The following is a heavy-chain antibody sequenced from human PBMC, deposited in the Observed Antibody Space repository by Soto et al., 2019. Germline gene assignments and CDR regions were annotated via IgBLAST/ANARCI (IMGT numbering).Heavy chain of an antibody. Sequence: KSSETLSLTCTVSGDSISSSNYYWGWILQPPGKGLEWIGSIYYSGSTYYKPSLKSRVTISIDTSKKRFSLKLSSVTAADTAVYYCATNYYEQYWFDPWGQGTLVTVSS. D-gene: IGHD3-3*01. V-gene: IGHV4-39*01. CDR1: GDSISSSNYY. CDR3: ATNYYEQYWFDP. CDR2: IYYSGST. J-gene: IGHJ5*02.